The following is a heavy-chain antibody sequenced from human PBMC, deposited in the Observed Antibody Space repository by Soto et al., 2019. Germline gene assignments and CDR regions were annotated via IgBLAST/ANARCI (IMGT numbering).Heavy chain of an antibody. CDR1: GFSLTTRGVG. CDR3: EHRARGYGYHFDY. Sequence: QITLKESGPTLVKPTQTLTLTCTFSGFSLTTRGVGVGWIRQPPGKALEWLALIYWDDDEGYSPSLKSRLTNTTDTPNIQMVLTITTSDPVDTASYSCEHRARGYGYHFDYWGLGSLVTVSS. D-gene: IGHD5-18*01. J-gene: IGHJ4*02. V-gene: IGHV2-5*02. CDR2: IYWDDDE.